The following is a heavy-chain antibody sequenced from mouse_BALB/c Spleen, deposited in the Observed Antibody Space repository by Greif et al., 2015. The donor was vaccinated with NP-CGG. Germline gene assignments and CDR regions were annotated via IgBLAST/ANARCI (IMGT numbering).Heavy chain of an antibody. D-gene: IGHD2-1*01. CDR1: GFTFSSYT. V-gene: IGHV5-6-4*01. Sequence: EVHLVESGGGLVKPGGSLKLSCAASGFTFSSYTMSWVRQTPEKRLEWVATINSGGIYTFYPDSVKGRFTISRDIAKNTLYLQMSILMSEDTAMYYCTREGNYYFDYWGQDTTLTVAS. CDR2: INSGGIYT. J-gene: IGHJ2*01. CDR3: TREGNYYFDY.